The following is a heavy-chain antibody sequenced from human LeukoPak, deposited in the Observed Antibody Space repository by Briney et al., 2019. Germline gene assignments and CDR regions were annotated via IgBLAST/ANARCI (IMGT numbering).Heavy chain of an antibody. CDR1: GFTFSSYA. V-gene: IGHV3-30*04. CDR2: ISYDGSNK. D-gene: IGHD2-8*01. CDR3: VRYCTIAICSRRNFDY. J-gene: IGHJ4*02. Sequence: GGSLRLSCAASGFTFSSYAMHWVRQAPGKGLEWVAVISYDGSNKYYADSVKGRFTISRDNSKNTLYLQMNSLRAEDTAVYYCVRYCTIAICSRRNFDYWGQGTLVTVSS.